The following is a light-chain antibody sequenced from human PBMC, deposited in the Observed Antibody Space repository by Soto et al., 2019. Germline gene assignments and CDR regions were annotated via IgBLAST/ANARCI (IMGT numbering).Light chain of an antibody. J-gene: IGKJ1*01. CDR2: RAS. CDR1: QSIDTS. Sequence: DIQMTQSPSTLSASVGDRVTVTCRASQSIDTSLAWYQQKPGEALRLLIFRASTLEGGVPSRFSGSGSGTKFTLTISSLQAYDFGTYYCQHYQSFSGMFGQGTKVDIK. V-gene: IGKV1-5*03. CDR3: QHYQSFSGM.